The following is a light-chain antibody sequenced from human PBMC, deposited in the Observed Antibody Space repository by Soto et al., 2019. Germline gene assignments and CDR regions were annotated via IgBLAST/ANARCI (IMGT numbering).Light chain of an antibody. Sequence: QSALTQPASVSGSPGQSITISCTGTSSDVGAYNYVSWYQQHPGKAPKLMIYDVSNRPSGVSYRFSGSKSGNTASLTISGLQAEDEDDYYCSSYTETNNVVFGGGTKLTVL. CDR3: SSYTETNNVV. CDR2: DVS. CDR1: SSDVGAYNY. J-gene: IGLJ2*01. V-gene: IGLV2-14*01.